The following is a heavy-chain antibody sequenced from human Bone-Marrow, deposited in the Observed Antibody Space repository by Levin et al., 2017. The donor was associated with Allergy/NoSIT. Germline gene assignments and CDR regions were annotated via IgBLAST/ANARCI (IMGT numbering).Heavy chain of an antibody. D-gene: IGHD6-19*01. CDR2: ISGSGGTT. J-gene: IGHJ4*02. CDR3: AKILKWLTQDY. V-gene: IGHV3-23*01. Sequence: GGSLRLSCAASGFTFSSYALSWVRQAPGKGLEWVSGISGSGGTTYYADSVKGRFTISRDNSKNTLYLQMNSLRAEDTAIYYCAKILKWLTQDYWGQGTLVTVSS. CDR1: GFTFSSYA.